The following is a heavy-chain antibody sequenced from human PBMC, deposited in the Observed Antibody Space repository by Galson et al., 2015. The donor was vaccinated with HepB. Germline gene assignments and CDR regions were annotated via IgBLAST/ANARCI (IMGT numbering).Heavy chain of an antibody. V-gene: IGHV5-10-1*01. CDR2: IAPTDSYT. D-gene: IGHD6-19*01. Sequence: LEWMGTIAPTDSYTKYSPSFQGHVTISVDKSISTAYLQWSSLKASDTAMYYCARHREQWLIQDWYFDLWGRGTLVTVSS. CDR3: ARHREQWLIQDWYFDL. J-gene: IGHJ2*01.